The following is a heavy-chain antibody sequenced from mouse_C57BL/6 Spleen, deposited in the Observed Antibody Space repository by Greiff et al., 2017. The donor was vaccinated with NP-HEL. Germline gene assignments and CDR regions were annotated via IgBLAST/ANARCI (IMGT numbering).Heavy chain of an antibody. CDR1: GYAFTNYL. J-gene: IGHJ2*01. D-gene: IGHD1-1*01. Sequence: QVQLQQSGAELVRPGTSVKVSCKASGYAFTNYLIEWVKQRPGQGLEWIGVINPGSGGTNYNEKFKGKATLTADKSSSTAYMQLSSLTSEDSAVYFCARYGSSSAFDYWGQGTTLTVSS. CDR3: ARYGSSSAFDY. V-gene: IGHV1-54*01. CDR2: INPGSGGT.